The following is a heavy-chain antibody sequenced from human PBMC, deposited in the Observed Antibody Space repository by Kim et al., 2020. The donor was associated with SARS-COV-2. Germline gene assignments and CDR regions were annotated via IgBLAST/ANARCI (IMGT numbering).Heavy chain of an antibody. CDR2: IHGAGSST. D-gene: IGHD4-4*01. V-gene: IGHV3-74*01. CDR3: ARDPDYNGKSRMDV. J-gene: IGHJ6*02. CDR1: GFTFSSYW. Sequence: GGSLRLSCAASGFTFSSYWMHWVRQAPGKGLVWVSRIHGAGSSTTYADSVKGRFTISRDNNRNTLYLQMNRLRAEDTAVYYCARDPDYNGKSRMDVWGQGTTVTVSS.